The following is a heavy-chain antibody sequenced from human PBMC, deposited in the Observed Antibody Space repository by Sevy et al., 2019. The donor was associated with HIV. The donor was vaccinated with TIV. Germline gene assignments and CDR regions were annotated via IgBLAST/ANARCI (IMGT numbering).Heavy chain of an antibody. D-gene: IGHD3-22*01. Sequence: GGSLRLSCAASGFSFSQYSMNWVRQAPGKGLEWLSYISGSSGTIYYAGSVKGRFTISRDNAENSVYLQMNSLRDEDSAVYYCARVVLYYDANYCDFWGQGALVTVSS. V-gene: IGHV3-48*02. J-gene: IGHJ4*02. CDR2: ISGSSGTI. CDR1: GFSFSQYS. CDR3: ARVVLYYDANYCDF.